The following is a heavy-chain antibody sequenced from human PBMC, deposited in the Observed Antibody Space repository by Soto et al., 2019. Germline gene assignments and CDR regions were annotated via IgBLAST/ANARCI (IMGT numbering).Heavy chain of an antibody. D-gene: IGHD3-16*01. J-gene: IGHJ6*02. Sequence: QVQLQESGPGLVKPSETLSLTCTVSGGSISGYYWTWIRQPAGKGLEWIGRKHTSGTTNYNPPLKSRVTMSIDTSTNQFSLNLSSVTAADTAVYYCARGGEFYVLDVWGQGTTVAVSS. CDR1: GGSISGYY. CDR2: KHTSGTT. CDR3: ARGGEFYVLDV. V-gene: IGHV4-4*07.